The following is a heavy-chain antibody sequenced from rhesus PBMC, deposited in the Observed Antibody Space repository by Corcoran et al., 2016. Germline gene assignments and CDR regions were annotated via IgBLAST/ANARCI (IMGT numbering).Heavy chain of an antibody. V-gene: IGHV4S10*01. D-gene: IGHD1-44*02. CDR2: RNGRSMSP. Sequence: QVQLQESGPRVVKPSETLSLTCAVSGGSISDRYRWNWTRQPPGKGREWIGYRNGRSMSPTSNPSLKRRVTISKDPSKNQFSLKLSSVTAADTAVYYCARVGVGASALNYWGQGVLVTVSS. CDR1: GGSISDRYR. CDR3: ARVGVGASALNY. J-gene: IGHJ4*01.